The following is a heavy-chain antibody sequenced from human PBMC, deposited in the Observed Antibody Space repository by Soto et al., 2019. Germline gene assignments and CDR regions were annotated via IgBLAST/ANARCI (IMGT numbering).Heavy chain of an antibody. D-gene: IGHD3-22*01. V-gene: IGHV4-30-2*01. CDR3: ARALTYYYDSSGYPWFDP. J-gene: IGHJ5*02. Sequence: PSETLSLTCAVSGGSISSGGYSWSWIRQPPGKGLEWIGYIYHSGSTYYNPSLKSRVTISVDRSKNQFSLKLSSVTAADTAVYYCARALTYYYDSSGYPWFDPWGQGTLVTVSS. CDR2: IYHSGST. CDR1: GGSISSGGYS.